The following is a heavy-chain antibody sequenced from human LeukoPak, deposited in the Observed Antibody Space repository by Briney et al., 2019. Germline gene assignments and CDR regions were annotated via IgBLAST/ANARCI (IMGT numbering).Heavy chain of an antibody. D-gene: IGHD3-10*01. CDR2: ISSSGSYM. J-gene: IGHJ4*02. V-gene: IGHV3-21*01. CDR1: GFIFCSYN. Sequence: PGGSLRLSCAASGFIFCSYNMNWVRQAPGKGLEWVSCISSSGSYMYYADSVRGRFTISRDNAKNSLYLQMNSLRAEDTAVYYCAREKTYYYDSGSYNRPSPIDYWGQGTLVTVSS. CDR3: AREKTYYYDSGSYNRPSPIDY.